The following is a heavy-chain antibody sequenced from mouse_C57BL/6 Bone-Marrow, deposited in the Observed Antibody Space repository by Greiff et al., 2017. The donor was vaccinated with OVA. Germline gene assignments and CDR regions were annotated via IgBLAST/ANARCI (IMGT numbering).Heavy chain of an antibody. CDR1: GFTFSSYG. CDR3: ARLSSLWYFDV. Sequence: EVMLVESGGDLVKPGGSLKLSCAASGFTFSSYGMSWVRQTPDKRLEWVATISSGGSYTYYPDSVKGRFTISRDNAKNTLYLQMSSLKSEDTAMYYCARLSSLWYFDVWGTGTTVTVSS. CDR2: ISSGGSYT. J-gene: IGHJ1*03. D-gene: IGHD1-1*01. V-gene: IGHV5-6*01.